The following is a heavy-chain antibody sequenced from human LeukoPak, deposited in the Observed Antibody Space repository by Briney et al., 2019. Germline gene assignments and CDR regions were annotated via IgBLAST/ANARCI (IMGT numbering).Heavy chain of an antibody. CDR1: GASINTADYY. D-gene: IGHD4-17*01. CDR3: ARDRYGDFEDY. J-gene: IGHJ4*01. V-gene: IGHV4-30-4*08. CDR2: ISYSGTP. Sequence: SETLYLTCNVSGASINTADYYWTWIRQPPGKGREWIGYISYSGTPYYNPSLNSRVTISLDTSKNQFSLKLNSVTAADTAMYYCARDRYGDFEDYWGHGTLVTVSS.